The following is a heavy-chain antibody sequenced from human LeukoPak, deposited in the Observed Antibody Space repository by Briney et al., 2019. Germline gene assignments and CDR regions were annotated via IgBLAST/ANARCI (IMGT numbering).Heavy chain of an antibody. J-gene: IGHJ4*02. CDR2: IYTSGST. D-gene: IGHD3-22*01. CDR3: ARSSDYYDSSGSLDY. CDR1: GGSISSGTYY. Sequence: PSETLSLTCTVSGGSISSGTYYWSWIRQTAGKGLEWIGRIYTSGSTNYNPSLKSRVTISVDTSKNQFSLKLSSVTAADTAVYYCARSSDYYDSSGSLDYWGQGTLVTVSS. V-gene: IGHV4-61*02.